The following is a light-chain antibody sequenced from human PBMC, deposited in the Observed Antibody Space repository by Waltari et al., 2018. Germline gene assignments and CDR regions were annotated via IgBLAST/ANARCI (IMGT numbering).Light chain of an antibody. V-gene: IGKV3-20*01. J-gene: IGKJ1*01. CDR3: QQYGSSSWT. CDR2: GAS. CDR1: QSVRSSY. Sequence: ELVLTQSPGTLSLSRGDRATLSCRASQSVRSSYLAWYQQKPGQAPRLLIYGASSRATGIPDRFSGSGSGTDFTLAISRLEPEDFAVYYCQQYGSSSWTFGQGTKVEIK.